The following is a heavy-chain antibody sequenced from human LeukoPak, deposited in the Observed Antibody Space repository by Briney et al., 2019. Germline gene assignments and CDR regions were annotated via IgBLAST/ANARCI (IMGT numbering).Heavy chain of an antibody. D-gene: IGHD3-10*01. CDR2: ISGSGGST. Sequence: PGGSLRLSCAASGFTFSSYAMSWVRQAPGKGLEWVSAISGSGGSTYYADSVKGRFTISRDNSKNTLYLQMNSLRAEDTAVYYCAKDLFPYYYGSGSAFDYWGQGTLVTVSS. CDR1: GFTFSSYA. CDR3: AKDLFPYYYGSGSAFDY. V-gene: IGHV3-23*01. J-gene: IGHJ4*02.